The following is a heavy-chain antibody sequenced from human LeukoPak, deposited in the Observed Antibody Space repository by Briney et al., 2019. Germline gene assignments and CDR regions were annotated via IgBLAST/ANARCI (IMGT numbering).Heavy chain of an antibody. CDR3: ARAHSSGYPTNFDY. J-gene: IGHJ4*02. CDR1: GGSISSYY. Sequence: PSETLSLTCTVSGGSISSYYWSWIRQPPGKGLEWIGYIYYSGSTNYNPSLKSRVTISVDTSKNQFSLKLSSVTAADTAVYYCARAHSSGYPTNFDYWGQGTLVTVSS. CDR2: IYYSGST. D-gene: IGHD3-22*01. V-gene: IGHV4-59*08.